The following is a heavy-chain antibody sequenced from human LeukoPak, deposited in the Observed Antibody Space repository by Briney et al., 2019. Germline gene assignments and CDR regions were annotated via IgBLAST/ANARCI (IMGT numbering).Heavy chain of an antibody. CDR2: IRYDGSNK. CDR3: ARGRWLQLPFDY. Sequence: GGSLRLSCAASGFTFSSYGMHWVRQAPGKGLEWVAFIRYDGSNKYYADSVKGRFTISRDNSKNTLYLQMNSLRAEATAVYYCARGRWLQLPFDYWGQGTLVTVSS. CDR1: GFTFSSYG. V-gene: IGHV3-30*02. J-gene: IGHJ4*02. D-gene: IGHD5-24*01.